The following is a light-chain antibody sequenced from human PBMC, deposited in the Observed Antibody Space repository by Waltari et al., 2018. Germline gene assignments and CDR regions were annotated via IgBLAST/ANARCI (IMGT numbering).Light chain of an antibody. CDR2: DVT. CDR3: CSYAGSNTLA. Sequence: QSALTQPPSASGSPGQSVTIYCPGTSADVGGHNYVSWYQPPPGKAPKLIVYDVTKRPSGVPDRFSGSKSGNTASLTVSGLQAEDEAHYYCCSYAGSNTLAFGGGTKLTVL. J-gene: IGLJ2*01. CDR1: SADVGGHNY. V-gene: IGLV2-8*01.